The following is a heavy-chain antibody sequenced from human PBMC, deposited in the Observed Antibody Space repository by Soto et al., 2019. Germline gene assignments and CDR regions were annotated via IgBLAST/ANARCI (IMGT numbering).Heavy chain of an antibody. CDR3: AKDYRGNHWFDF. D-gene: IGHD2-21*01. CDR2: IYYTGST. J-gene: IGHJ5*01. V-gene: IGHV4-59*01. CDR1: GGSISRYS. Sequence: SETLSLTCTVSGGSISRYSWSWIRQSPGKGLEWIGYIYYTGSTNYNPSLKSRVTISVDTSKNQFSLKLSSVTAADTAVYCCAKDYRGNHWFDFWGLGTLVTVSS.